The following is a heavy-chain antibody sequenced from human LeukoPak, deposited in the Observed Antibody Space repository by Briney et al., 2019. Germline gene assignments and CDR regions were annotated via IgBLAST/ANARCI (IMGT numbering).Heavy chain of an antibody. CDR2: IYSGGST. CDR3: ARDSDRAYFDY. V-gene: IGHV3-66*02. D-gene: IGHD1-14*01. Sequence: GGSLRLSCAASGFTFSSNYMSWVRQAPGKGLEWVSVIYSGGSTYYADSVKGRFTISRDNSKNTLYLQMNSLRAEDTAVYYCARDSDRAYFDYWGQGTLVTVSS. J-gene: IGHJ4*02. CDR1: GFTFSSNY.